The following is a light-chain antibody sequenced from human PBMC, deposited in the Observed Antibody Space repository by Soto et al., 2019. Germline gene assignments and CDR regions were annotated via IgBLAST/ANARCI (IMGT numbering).Light chain of an antibody. CDR3: QQRTNWPT. J-gene: IGKJ4*01. V-gene: IGKV3-11*01. CDR2: ETS. CDR1: QSVSNY. Sequence: EIVLMQSPATLSLSPGGRSTLSCRASQSVSNYLSWYQQKPGLAPRLLMYETSRRATGIPARFSGSGSWTDFTLTISSLEPEDFAVYYCQQRTNWPTFGGGTKVDIK.